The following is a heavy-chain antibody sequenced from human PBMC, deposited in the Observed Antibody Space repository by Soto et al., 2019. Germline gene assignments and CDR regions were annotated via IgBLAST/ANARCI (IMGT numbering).Heavy chain of an antibody. Sequence: QITLKESGPTLVKPTQTLTLTCTFSGVSLSTSGVGVGWIRQPPGKALEWLALIYWDDDKRYSPSLKSRLTSATDNSKNNVVLTMTNMDPVDTATYYCAHVYGGYDNFDYWGQGTLVTVSS. D-gene: IGHD5-12*01. J-gene: IGHJ4*02. V-gene: IGHV2-5*02. CDR2: IYWDDDK. CDR3: AHVYGGYDNFDY. CDR1: GVSLSTSGVG.